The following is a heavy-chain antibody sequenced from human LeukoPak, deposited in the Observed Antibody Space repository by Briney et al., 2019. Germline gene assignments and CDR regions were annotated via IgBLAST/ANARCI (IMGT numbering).Heavy chain of an antibody. J-gene: IGHJ4*02. CDR2: ISPNSGGT. V-gene: IGHV1-2*02. CDR3: ARSLRWSYFDY. Sequence: ASVKVSCKASGYTFTDYYLHWVRQAPGQGLEWMGWISPNSGGTNYAQKLQGRVTMTTDTSTSTAYMELRSLRSDDTAVYYCARSLRWSYFDYWGQGTLVTVSS. CDR1: GYTFTDYY. D-gene: IGHD4-23*01.